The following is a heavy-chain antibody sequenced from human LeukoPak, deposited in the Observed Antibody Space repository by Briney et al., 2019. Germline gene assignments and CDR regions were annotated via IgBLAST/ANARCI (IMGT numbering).Heavy chain of an antibody. CDR3: ARDSGYSYADDY. J-gene: IGHJ4*02. D-gene: IGHD5-18*01. Sequence: PGGSLRLSCAASGFPLRSYAMQWVRQAPGKGLEWVSYITYNSGTIFYADSVKGRFTISRDNAKDSLYLQMSTLRDEDTAVYYCARDSGYSYADDYWGQGTLVSVSS. CDR2: ITYNSGTI. CDR1: GFPLRSYA. V-gene: IGHV3-48*02.